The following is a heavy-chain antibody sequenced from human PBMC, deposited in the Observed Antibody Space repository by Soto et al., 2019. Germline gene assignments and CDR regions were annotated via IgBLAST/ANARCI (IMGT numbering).Heavy chain of an antibody. Sequence: QVPLVESGGGVVQAGGSLGLSCTASGFTFSTYGMHWVRQAPGKGPEWVAVMSHDGSHKAFLDSVKGRFIISRDNSKNTLYLQMNSLRPDDTAVYFCARLPRSGWDHYYYGRDVWGQGTTVIVSS. D-gene: IGHD6-19*01. V-gene: IGHV3-30*03. CDR3: ARLPRSGWDHYYYGRDV. J-gene: IGHJ6*02. CDR2: MSHDGSHK. CDR1: GFTFSTYG.